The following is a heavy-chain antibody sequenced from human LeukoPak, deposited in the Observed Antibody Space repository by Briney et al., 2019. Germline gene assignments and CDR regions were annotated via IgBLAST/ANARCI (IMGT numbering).Heavy chain of an antibody. V-gene: IGHV4-34*01. CDR1: GGSFSGYY. J-gene: IGHJ6*03. CDR3: ARDHAFPHQYMDV. CDR2: INHSGRT. Sequence: SETLSLTCAVYGGSFSGYYWSWIRQPPGKGLEWIAEINHSGRTNYNPSLKSRVTISVDTSKNQFSLKLSSVTAADTAVYYCARDHAFPHQYMDVWGKGTTVTVSS.